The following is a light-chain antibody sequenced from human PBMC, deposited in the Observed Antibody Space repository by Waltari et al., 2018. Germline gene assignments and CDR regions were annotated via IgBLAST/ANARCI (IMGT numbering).Light chain of an antibody. J-gene: IGKJ1*01. CDR1: QTISRY. Sequence: DIQMTQSPASLSASVGDRVTITCRASQTISRYLNWYQQKPGKATNLLIYAASSLQSGVPSRFSGSGSGRDFTLIITGLQPEDFATYYCQQTYSFTRTFGQGTKVEIK. CDR3: QQTYSFTRT. V-gene: IGKV1-39*01. CDR2: AAS.